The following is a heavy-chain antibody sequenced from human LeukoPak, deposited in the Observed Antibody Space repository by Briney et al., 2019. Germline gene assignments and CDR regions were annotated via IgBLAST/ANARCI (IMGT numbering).Heavy chain of an antibody. CDR2: VSWNGGSI. Sequence: QPGGSLRLSCAASGFTFKDYAMHWVRQAPGKGLEWVSRVSWNGGSIGYADSVKGRFTISRDNAKNSLYLQMNSLRAEDTAVYYCAELGITMIGGVWGKGTTVTISS. CDR3: AELGITMIGGV. D-gene: IGHD3-10*02. J-gene: IGHJ6*04. CDR1: GFTFKDYA. V-gene: IGHV3-9*01.